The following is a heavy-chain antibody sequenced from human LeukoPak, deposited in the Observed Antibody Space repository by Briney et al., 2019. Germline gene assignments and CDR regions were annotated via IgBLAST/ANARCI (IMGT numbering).Heavy chain of an antibody. CDR2: IYHSGST. D-gene: IGHD5-18*01. Sequence: SETLSLTCAVYGGSFSGYYWSWIRQPPGKGLEWIGYIYHSGSTYYNPSLKSRVTISVDRSKNQFSLKLSSVTAADTAVYYCASGDTAMDSNAFDIWGQGTMVTVSS. V-gene: IGHV4-34*01. J-gene: IGHJ3*02. CDR3: ASGDTAMDSNAFDI. CDR1: GGSFSGYY.